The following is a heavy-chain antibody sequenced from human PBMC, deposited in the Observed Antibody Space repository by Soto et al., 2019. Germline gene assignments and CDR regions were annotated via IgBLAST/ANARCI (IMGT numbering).Heavy chain of an antibody. CDR3: ARVEHANYGMDL. CDR2: IIPMFDII. V-gene: IGHV1-69*02. J-gene: IGHJ6*02. CDR1: GGTFSSYT. Sequence: QLVQSGAEVKKPGSSVKVSCKVSGGTFSSYTITWVRQAPGEGLEWMGRIIPMFDIINYAKKFQGRVTITADKSTNTAYRELTSRKSDDTAVYYCARVEHANYGMDLWGQGTTVTV.